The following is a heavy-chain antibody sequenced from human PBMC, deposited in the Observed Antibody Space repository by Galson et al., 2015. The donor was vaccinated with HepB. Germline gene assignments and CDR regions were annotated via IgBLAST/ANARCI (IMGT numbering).Heavy chain of an antibody. CDR3: ARQLDAPTYCFDL. CDR2: VANSGNA. CDR1: DGSMSGYH. J-gene: IGHJ2*01. D-gene: IGHD1-26*01. Sequence: SETLSLTCGIYDGSMSGYHWNWFRQFAGGQLEWIGRVANSGNAAYNPSLQNRVTMSLDTSQNLFSVNLYSVTAADTATYYCARQLDAPTYCFDLWGRGTLVTVSS. V-gene: IGHV4-59*10.